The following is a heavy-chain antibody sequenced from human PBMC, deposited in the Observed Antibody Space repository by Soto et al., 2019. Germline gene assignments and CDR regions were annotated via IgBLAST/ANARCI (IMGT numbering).Heavy chain of an antibody. V-gene: IGHV3-23*01. CDR1: GFTFSSYA. CDR3: AKEDILTGYYIPDRHVYFDY. J-gene: IGHJ4*02. Sequence: GGSLRLSCAASGFTFSSYAMSWVRQAPGKGLEWVSAISGSGGSTYYADSVKGRFTISRDNSKNTLYLQMNSLRAEDTAVYYCAKEDILTGYYIPDRHVYFDYWGQGTLVTVSS. D-gene: IGHD3-9*01. CDR2: ISGSGGST.